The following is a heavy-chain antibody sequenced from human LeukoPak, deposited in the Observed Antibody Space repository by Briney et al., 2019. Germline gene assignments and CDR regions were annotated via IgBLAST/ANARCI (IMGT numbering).Heavy chain of an antibody. CDR2: IGGSGSST. CDR3: ASVVVVIN. D-gene: IGHD3-22*01. Sequence: PGGSLRLSCAASGFTFSNYAMSWVRQAPGKGLEWVSAIGGSGSSTYYADSVKGRFTISRDNSKNTLYMQMNSLRAEDTAVYYCASVVVVINWGQGTLVTVSS. V-gene: IGHV3-23*01. J-gene: IGHJ4*02. CDR1: GFTFSNYA.